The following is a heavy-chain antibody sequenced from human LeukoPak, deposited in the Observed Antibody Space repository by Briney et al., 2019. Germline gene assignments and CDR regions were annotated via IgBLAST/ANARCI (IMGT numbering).Heavy chain of an antibody. D-gene: IGHD3-22*01. V-gene: IGHV3-66*01. J-gene: IGHJ4*02. Sequence: GGSLRLSCAASGFTFSSYAMSWVRQAPGKGLEWVSVIYSGGSTYYADSVKGRFTISRDNSKNTLYLQMNSLRAEDTAVYYCARSHYYDSSGYSYWGQGTLVTVSS. CDR1: GFTFSSYA. CDR3: ARSHYYDSSGYSY. CDR2: IYSGGST.